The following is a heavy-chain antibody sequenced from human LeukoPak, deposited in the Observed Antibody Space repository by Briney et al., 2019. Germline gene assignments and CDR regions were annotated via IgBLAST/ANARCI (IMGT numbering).Heavy chain of an antibody. J-gene: IGHJ4*02. D-gene: IGHD3-9*01. Sequence: GGSLRLSCAASGFTFSSYAMSWVRQAPGKGLEWVSAISGSGGSTYYADSVKGRFTISRDNSKNTLYLQMNSLRAEDTAVYYCAKTDSANFDWLLHFDYWGQGTLVTVSS. CDR2: ISGSGGST. CDR3: AKTDSANFDWLLHFDY. V-gene: IGHV3-23*01. CDR1: GFTFSSYA.